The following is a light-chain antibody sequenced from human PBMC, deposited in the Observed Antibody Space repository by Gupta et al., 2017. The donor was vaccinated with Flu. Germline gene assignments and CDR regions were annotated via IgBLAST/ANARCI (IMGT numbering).Light chain of an antibody. Sequence: IVFTQSPATLSLSPGERATLSCRASQSVSSYLAWYQQKPGQAPRLLIYDASNRATGIPARFSGSGSGTDFTLTISSLEPEDFAVYYCQQRSNWPTFGGGTKVEIK. CDR2: DAS. CDR1: QSVSSY. J-gene: IGKJ4*01. CDR3: QQRSNWPT. V-gene: IGKV3-11*01.